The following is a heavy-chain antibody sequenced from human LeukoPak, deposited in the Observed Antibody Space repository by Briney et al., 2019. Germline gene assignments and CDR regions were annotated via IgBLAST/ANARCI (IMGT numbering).Heavy chain of an antibody. J-gene: IGHJ4*02. CDR3: AKSPKATIVGATTWYFDY. V-gene: IGHV3-9*01. CDR1: GFTFDDYA. CDR2: ISWNSGSI. D-gene: IGHD1-26*01. Sequence: QAGGSLRLSCAASGFTFDDYAMHWVRQAPGKGLEWVSGISWNSGSIGYADSVKGRFTISRDNAKNSLYLQMNSLRAEDTALYYCAKSPKATIVGATTWYFDYWGQGTLVTVSS.